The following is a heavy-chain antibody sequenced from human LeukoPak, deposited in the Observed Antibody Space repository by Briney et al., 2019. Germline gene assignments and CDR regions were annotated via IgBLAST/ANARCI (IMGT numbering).Heavy chain of an antibody. CDR3: ARGLDSSGWYDAFDI. D-gene: IGHD6-19*01. Sequence: PSKTLSLTCAVYGGSFSGYYWSWIRQPPGKGLEWIGEINHSGSTNYNPSLKSRVTISVDTSKNQFSLKLSSVTAADTAVYYCARGLDSSGWYDAFDIWGQGTMVTVSS. CDR1: GGSFSGYY. J-gene: IGHJ3*02. CDR2: INHSGST. V-gene: IGHV4-34*01.